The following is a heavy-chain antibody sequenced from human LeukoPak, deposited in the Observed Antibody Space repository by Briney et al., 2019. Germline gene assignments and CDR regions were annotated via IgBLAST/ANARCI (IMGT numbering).Heavy chain of an antibody. V-gene: IGHV3-21*01. Sequence: GSLRLSCAASGFTFSNYILNWVRQAPGEGLKWVSSSSTSSTYMYYADSVKGRFTISRDNAKSSLYLQMNSLRAEDTAVYYCARAMSFYYGSAFDYWGQGTLVTVSS. J-gene: IGHJ4*02. CDR2: SSTSSTYM. CDR3: ARAMSFYYGSAFDY. D-gene: IGHD3-10*01. CDR1: GFTFSNYI.